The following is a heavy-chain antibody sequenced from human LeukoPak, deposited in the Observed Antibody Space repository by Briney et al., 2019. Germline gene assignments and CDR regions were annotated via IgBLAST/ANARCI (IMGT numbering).Heavy chain of an antibody. D-gene: IGHD3-16*01. J-gene: IGHJ4*02. CDR2: IRLDGTEK. CDR1: GFTFSSYW. V-gene: IGHV3-7*05. CDR3: ASDLFYFGV. Sequence: GGSLRLSCAASGFTFSSYWMHWVRQAPGKGLEWVANIRLDGTEKYYVDSVKGRFTISRDNAKNSLYLQMNRLRAEDTAVYYCASDLFYFGVWGQGTLVTVSS.